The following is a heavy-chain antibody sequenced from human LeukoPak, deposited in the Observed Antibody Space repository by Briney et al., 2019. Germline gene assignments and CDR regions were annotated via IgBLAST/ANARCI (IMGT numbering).Heavy chain of an antibody. CDR1: GGSISSYY. D-gene: IGHD4-17*01. V-gene: IGHV4-59*08. Sequence: SETLSLTCTVSGGSISSYYWSWLRQPPGKGLEWIGYIYYSGSTNYNPSLKSRLTISVDTSKNQFSLKLSSVTAADTAVYYCARHWTTVTNWFDPWGQGTLVTVSS. J-gene: IGHJ5*02. CDR2: IYYSGST. CDR3: ARHWTTVTNWFDP.